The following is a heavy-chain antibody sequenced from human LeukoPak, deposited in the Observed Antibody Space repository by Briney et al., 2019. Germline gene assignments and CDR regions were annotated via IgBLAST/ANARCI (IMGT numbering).Heavy chain of an antibody. CDR3: TRGSSGRRDN. D-gene: IGHD6-19*01. V-gene: IGHV1-8*01. CDR1: GYTFTSCD. CDR2: MNPNSGNT. J-gene: IGHJ4*02. Sequence: ASVKVSCKASGYTFTSCDINWVRQATGQGLEWMEWMNPNSGNTGYGQSFQGRITMTRGISIGTAYMELSNLTSEDTAIYYCTRGSSGRRDNWGQGTLVTVSA.